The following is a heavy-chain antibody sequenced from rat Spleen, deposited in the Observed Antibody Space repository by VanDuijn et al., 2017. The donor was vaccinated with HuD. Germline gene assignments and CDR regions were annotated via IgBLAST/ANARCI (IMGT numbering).Heavy chain of an antibody. CDR1: RFTFSNYY. CDR2: ISYDGGST. J-gene: IGHJ2*01. V-gene: IGHV5-22*01. Sequence: EVQLVESGGGLVQPGRSMKLSCVALRFTFSNYYMAWVRQAPTKGLEWVAYISYDGGSTYYRDSVKGRFTISRDNAKSTLYLQMNSLRSEDTATYYCARHPDYFDYWGQGVMVTVSS. CDR3: ARHPDYFDY.